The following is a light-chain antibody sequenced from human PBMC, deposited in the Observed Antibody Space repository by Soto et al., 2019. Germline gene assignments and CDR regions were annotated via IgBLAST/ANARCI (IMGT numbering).Light chain of an antibody. Sequence: EIVLTQSPGTLSLSPGERATLSCRASQSVTRSYLAWYQQKPGQAPRLLIYGASSRATGIPDRFSGSGSGTAFTLSISRLGSEDFAVYYCQQYGSSPNTFGQGTKLEIK. CDR3: QQYGSSPNT. V-gene: IGKV3-20*01. CDR2: GAS. CDR1: QSVTRSY. J-gene: IGKJ2*01.